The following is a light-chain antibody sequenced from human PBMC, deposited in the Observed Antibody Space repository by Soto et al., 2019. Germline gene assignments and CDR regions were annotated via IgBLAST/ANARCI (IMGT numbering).Light chain of an antibody. CDR3: TSFTSSNTWV. Sequence: QSVLTQPASVSGSPGQPITISCAGTSSDIGYYNYVSWYQQHPGKAPKLMIYQVSHRPSGVSNRFSGSKSGYTASLTISGLQAEDEADYHCTSFTSSNTWVFGGGTKVTVL. CDR1: SSDIGYYNY. V-gene: IGLV2-14*01. J-gene: IGLJ3*02. CDR2: QVS.